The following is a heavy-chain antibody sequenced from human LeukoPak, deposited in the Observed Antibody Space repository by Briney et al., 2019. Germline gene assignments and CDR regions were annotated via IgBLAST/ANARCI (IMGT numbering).Heavy chain of an antibody. CDR3: ARAKAAAGTDSFDY. J-gene: IGHJ4*02. Sequence: ASVKVSCKASGYTFTSYGISWVRQAPGQGLEWMGWISAYNGNTNYAQKLQGRVTMTTDTSTSTAYMELRSLRSDDTAVYYCARAKAAAGTDSFDYWGQGTLVTVSS. CDR2: ISAYNGNT. V-gene: IGHV1-18*01. CDR1: GYTFTSYG. D-gene: IGHD6-13*01.